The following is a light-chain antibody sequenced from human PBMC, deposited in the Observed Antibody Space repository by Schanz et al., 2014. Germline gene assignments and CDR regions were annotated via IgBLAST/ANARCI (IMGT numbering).Light chain of an antibody. Sequence: QSALTQPASMSGSPGQSITISCNGSSSDIGGYDYVSWYRQYPGKAPKLMIYDVFNRPSGVPDRFSGSKSGSTASLTISGLQAEDEADYYCCSYAGSYPWVFGGGTKLTVL. CDR2: DVF. J-gene: IGLJ3*02. V-gene: IGLV2-11*01. CDR3: CSYAGSYPWV. CDR1: SSDIGGYDY.